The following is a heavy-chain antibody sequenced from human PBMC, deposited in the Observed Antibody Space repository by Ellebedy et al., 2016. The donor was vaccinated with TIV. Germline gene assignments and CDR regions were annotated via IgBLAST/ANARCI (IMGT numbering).Heavy chain of an antibody. CDR1: GFTFSSYW. V-gene: IGHV3-7*01. J-gene: IGHJ4*02. CDR2: IKQDGSEK. D-gene: IGHD3-3*02. Sequence: GGSLRLXXAASGFTFSSYWMSWVRQAPGKGLEWVANIKQDGSEKYYVDFVKGRFTISRDNAKNSLYLQMNSLRAEDTAVYYCARDIRGGEDYWGQGTLVTVSS. CDR3: ARDIRGGEDY.